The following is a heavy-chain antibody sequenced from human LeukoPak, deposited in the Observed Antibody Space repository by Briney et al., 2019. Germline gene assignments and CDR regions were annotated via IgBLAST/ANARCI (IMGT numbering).Heavy chain of an antibody. CDR1: GGSISSYY. V-gene: IGHV4-59*12. Sequence: SETLSLTCTVSGGSISSYYWSWIRQPPGKGLEWIGYISYSAITNYNPSLKSRVTISIVTSKNQFSLKLSSVTAADTAVYYCARARSGSYHVDYWGQGILVTVSS. D-gene: IGHD1-26*01. J-gene: IGHJ4*02. CDR3: ARARSGSYHVDY. CDR2: ISYSAIT.